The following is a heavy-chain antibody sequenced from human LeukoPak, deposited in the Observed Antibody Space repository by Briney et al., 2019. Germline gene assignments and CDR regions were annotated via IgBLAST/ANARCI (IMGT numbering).Heavy chain of an antibody. V-gene: IGHV3-48*04. Sequence: GGSLRLSCAASGLTVSSNFMHWVRQAPGKGLEWVSYISSSSSTIYYADSVKGRFTISRDNAKNSLYLQMNSLRAEDTAVYYCARDLLAAAFWGTASRGGHWGQGTLVTVSS. CDR2: ISSSSSTI. CDR3: ARDLLAAAFWGTASRGGH. D-gene: IGHD6-25*01. CDR1: GLTVSSNF. J-gene: IGHJ4*02.